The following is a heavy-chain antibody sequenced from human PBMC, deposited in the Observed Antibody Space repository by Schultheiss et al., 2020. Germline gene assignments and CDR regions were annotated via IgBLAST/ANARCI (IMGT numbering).Heavy chain of an antibody. CDR1: GFTFSGSA. CDR3: AKGGWVGATNVDAFDI. CDR2: IRSKANSYAT. Sequence: GSLRLSCAASGFTFSGSAMHWVRQASGKGLVWVGRIRSKANSYATAYAASVKGRFTISRDDSKNTAYLQMNSLKTEDTAVYYCAKGGWVGATNVDAFDIWGQGTMVTFSS. D-gene: IGHD1-26*01. V-gene: IGHV3-73*01. J-gene: IGHJ3*02.